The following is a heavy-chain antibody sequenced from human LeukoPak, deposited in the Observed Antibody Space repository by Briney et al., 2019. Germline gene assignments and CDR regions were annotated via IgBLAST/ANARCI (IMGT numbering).Heavy chain of an antibody. CDR1: GFTLSSYV. V-gene: IGHV3-23*01. J-gene: IGHJ6*02. CDR3: ARGDCSSSSCSGFYGMDV. CDR2: ISGGGGYT. Sequence: GRSLRLSCEASGFTLSSYVMGWVRQPPRKGMEWVSLISGGGGYTYYADFVRGRFTVSRDNYKNPLYMELNNLRAEDTAVYYCARGDCSSSSCSGFYGMDVWGQGTTVTVSS. D-gene: IGHD2-2*01.